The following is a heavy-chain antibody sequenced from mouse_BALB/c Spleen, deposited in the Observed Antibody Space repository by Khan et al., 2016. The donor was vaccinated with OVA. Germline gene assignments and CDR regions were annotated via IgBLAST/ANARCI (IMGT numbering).Heavy chain of an antibody. CDR2: VSTGGSYT. CDR1: GFTFSTYG. Sequence: EVELVESGGDLVKPGGSLKLSCAASGFTFSTYGMSWVRQAPDKRLEWVATVSTGGSYTYYPDSVKGRFTISSDNAKNTLYLQMSGLRSEDTAMLYCTRLAYYYDSEGYAYWGQGTLVTVSA. V-gene: IGHV5-6*01. J-gene: IGHJ3*01. D-gene: IGHD1-1*01. CDR3: TRLAYYYDSEGYAY.